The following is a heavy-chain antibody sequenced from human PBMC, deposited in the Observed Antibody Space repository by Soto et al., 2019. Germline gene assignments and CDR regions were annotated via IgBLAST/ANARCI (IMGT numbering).Heavy chain of an antibody. CDR3: AKDVGYSYGFNWFDP. J-gene: IGHJ5*02. D-gene: IGHD5-18*01. CDR1: GFTFSSYG. Sequence: GGSLRLSCAASGFTFSSYGMHWVRQAPGKGLEWVAVISYDGSNKYYADSVKGRFTISRDNSKNTLYLQMNSLRAEDTAVYNCAKDVGYSYGFNWFDPWGQGTLVTVSS. CDR2: ISYDGSNK. V-gene: IGHV3-30*18.